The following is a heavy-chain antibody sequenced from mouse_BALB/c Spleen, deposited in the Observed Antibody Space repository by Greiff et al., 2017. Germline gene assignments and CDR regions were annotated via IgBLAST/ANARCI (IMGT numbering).Heavy chain of an antibody. V-gene: IGHV5-12-2*01. CDR1: GFTFSSYT. Sequence: EVKLVESGGGLVQPGGSLKLSCAASGFTFSSYTMSWVRQTPEKRLEWVAYISNGGGSTYYPDTVKGRFTISRDNAKNTLYLQMSSLKSEDTAMYYCARHPIYDGYGAMDYWGQGTSVTVSS. CDR3: ARHPIYDGYGAMDY. D-gene: IGHD2-3*01. J-gene: IGHJ4*01. CDR2: ISNGGGST.